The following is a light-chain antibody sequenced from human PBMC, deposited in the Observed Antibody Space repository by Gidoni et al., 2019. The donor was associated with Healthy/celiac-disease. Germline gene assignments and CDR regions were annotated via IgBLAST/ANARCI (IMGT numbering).Light chain of an antibody. V-gene: IGLV2-14*01. CDR2: EVS. J-gene: IGLJ3*02. CDR1: SSDVGGYNY. Sequence: QSALTQPASVSGSPGQSITISCTGTSSDVGGYNYVSWYQQHPGKAPKRMIYEVSNRPSGVSNRFSGSKSGNTASLTISGLQAEDEADYYCSSYTSSSTSWVVGGGTKLTVL. CDR3: SSYTSSSTSWV.